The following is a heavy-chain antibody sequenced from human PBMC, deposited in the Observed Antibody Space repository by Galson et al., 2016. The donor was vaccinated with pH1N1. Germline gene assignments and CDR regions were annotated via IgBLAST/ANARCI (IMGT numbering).Heavy chain of an antibody. Sequence: SLRLSCAASGFPFSNYAMHWVRQAPGRGLEWVTLILHDGSKKSYADSVKGRFTVSRDNSKNTLYLQINSLRGEDTAVYFCARPSVPLDYWGQGTLVTVSS. CDR3: ARPSVPLDY. CDR2: ILHDGSKK. CDR1: GFPFSNYA. J-gene: IGHJ4*02. V-gene: IGHV3-30-3*01.